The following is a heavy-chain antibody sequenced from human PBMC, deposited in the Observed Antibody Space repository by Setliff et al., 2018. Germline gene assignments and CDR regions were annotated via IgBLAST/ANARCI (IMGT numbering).Heavy chain of an antibody. D-gene: IGHD1-7*01. V-gene: IGHV4-39*07. CDR2: IYYSGDT. Sequence: SETLSLTCTVSGGSMITNDYFWGWIRQPPGTGLEWIGSIYYSGDTYYNPSLKSRATVSVDTSTSQFSLRLTSVTAADSAVYYCARTGTYRYFDSWGQGTRVTVSS. J-gene: IGHJ4*02. CDR3: ARTGTYRYFDS. CDR1: GGSMITNDYF.